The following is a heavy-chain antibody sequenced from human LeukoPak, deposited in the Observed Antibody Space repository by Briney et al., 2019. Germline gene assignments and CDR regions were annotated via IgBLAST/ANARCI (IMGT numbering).Heavy chain of an antibody. V-gene: IGHV3-23*01. J-gene: IGHJ5*02. D-gene: IGHD3-3*01. CDR3: AKDRDYDFWSGYWFDP. CDR1: GFTFSSYW. CDR2: ISGSGGST. Sequence: SGGSLRLSCAASGFTFSSYWMSWVRQAPGKGLEWVSAISGSGGSTYYADSVKGRFTISRDNSKNTLYLQMNSLRAEDTAVYYCAKDRDYDFWSGYWFDPWGQGTLVTVSS.